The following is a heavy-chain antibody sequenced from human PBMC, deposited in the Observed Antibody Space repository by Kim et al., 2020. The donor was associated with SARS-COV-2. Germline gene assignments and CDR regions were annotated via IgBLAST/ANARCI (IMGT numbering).Heavy chain of an antibody. J-gene: IGHJ4*02. Sequence: SETLSLTCAVYGGSFSGYYWSWIRQPPGKGLEWIGEINHSGSTNYNPSLKSRVTISVDTSKNQFSLKLSSVTAADTAVYYCARGHPRPGFIVVVPAATYYFDYWGQGTLVTVSS. CDR2: INHSGST. CDR1: GGSFSGYY. V-gene: IGHV4-34*01. D-gene: IGHD2-2*01. CDR3: ARGHPRPGFIVVVPAATYYFDY.